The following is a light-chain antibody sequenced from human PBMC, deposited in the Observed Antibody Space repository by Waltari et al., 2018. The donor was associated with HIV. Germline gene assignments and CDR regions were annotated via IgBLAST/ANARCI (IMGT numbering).Light chain of an antibody. V-gene: IGLV2-8*01. J-gene: IGLJ2*01. Sequence: QSALPQPPSASGSPGQAVTISCTGTNSDVGTHNFVSWYQQHPGKAPNLMIYEDNKRPSGVPDRFSGSKSDNTAALTVSGLQAEDEADYYCSSYTGKVILGGGTKLTVL. CDR1: NSDVGTHNF. CDR3: SSYTGKVI. CDR2: EDN.